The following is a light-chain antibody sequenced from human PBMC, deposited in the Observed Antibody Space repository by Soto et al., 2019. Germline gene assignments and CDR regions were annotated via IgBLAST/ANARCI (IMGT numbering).Light chain of an antibody. J-gene: IGKJ1*01. Sequence: EVVLTQSPDTLSLSPGEGATLSCRASQSSFDSYLAWFQQKPGQASRLLIYAASTRATGIPDRFSGSRSGTDFTLTISRLEPEDAAVYYCHQYGNSPWTLGQGTKVEI. CDR3: HQYGNSPWT. CDR2: AAS. CDR1: QSSFDSY. V-gene: IGKV3-20*01.